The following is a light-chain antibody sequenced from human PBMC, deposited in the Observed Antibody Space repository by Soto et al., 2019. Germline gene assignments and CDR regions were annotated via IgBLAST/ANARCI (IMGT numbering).Light chain of an antibody. CDR2: GAS. CDR1: QSVSSSY. CDR3: QQYGSSPPYT. V-gene: IGKV3-20*01. J-gene: IGKJ2*01. Sequence: EXXXTQSXGXXXLSPGERATLSCXASQSVSSSYLAWYQQKPGQAPRLLIYGASSRATGIPDRFSGSGSGTDFTLTISRLEPEDFAVYYCQQYGSSPPYTFGQGTKLEIK.